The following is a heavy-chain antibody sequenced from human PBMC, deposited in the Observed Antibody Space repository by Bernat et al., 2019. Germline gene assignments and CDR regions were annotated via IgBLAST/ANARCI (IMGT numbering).Heavy chain of an antibody. Sequence: EVQLVESGGGLVQPGGSWRLSCVGSGFSLSSYWMTWVRQPPGKGLEWVASINEDGSEEQYVDSVKSRFTISRDNTKNSLYLQMNSLRVEDTAVFYCAKRPGYQIGMEVWGQGTTVTVSS. J-gene: IGHJ6*02. V-gene: IGHV3-7*01. D-gene: IGHD6-13*01. CDR1: GFSLSSYW. CDR2: INEDGSEE. CDR3: AKRPGYQIGMEV.